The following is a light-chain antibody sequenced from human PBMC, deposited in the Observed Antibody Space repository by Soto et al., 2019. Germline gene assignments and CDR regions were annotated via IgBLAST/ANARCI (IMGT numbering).Light chain of an antibody. CDR1: SSDVGGYNF. J-gene: IGLJ3*02. CDR3: SSFGGGNKVL. V-gene: IGLV2-8*01. Sequence: QSALTQPPSASGSPGQSVTISCTGTSSDVGGYNFVSWYQQHPGKVPKTMIYEVSKRPSGVPDRFSGSKSGNTASLTVSGRQDEDAADYYCSSFGGGNKVLFGGGTKLTVL. CDR2: EVS.